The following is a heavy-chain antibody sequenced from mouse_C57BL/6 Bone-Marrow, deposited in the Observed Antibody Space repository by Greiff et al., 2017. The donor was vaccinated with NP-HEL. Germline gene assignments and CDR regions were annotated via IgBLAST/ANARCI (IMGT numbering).Heavy chain of an antibody. J-gene: IGHJ3*01. V-gene: IGHV1-64*01. CDR3: ARWGYYGSSFAY. Sequence: QVQLKQPGAELVKPGASVKLSCKASGYTFTSYWMHWVKQRPGQGLEWIGMIHPNSGSTNYNEKFKSKATLTVDKSSSTAYMQLSSLTSEDSAVYYCARWGYYGSSFAYWGQGTLVTVSA. CDR2: IHPNSGST. CDR1: GYTFTSYW. D-gene: IGHD1-1*01.